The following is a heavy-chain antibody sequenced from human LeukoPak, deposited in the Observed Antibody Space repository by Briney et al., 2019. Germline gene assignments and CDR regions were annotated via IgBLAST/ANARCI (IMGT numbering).Heavy chain of an antibody. Sequence: ASVKVSCKASGYTFTSYGISWVRQAPGQGLEWMGWISAYNGNTNYAQKLQGRVTMTTDTSTSTAYMELRSLRSDDTAVYYCARDSSGSSWYDLVWFDPWGQGTLVTVSS. CDR3: ARDSSGSSWYDLVWFDP. CDR1: GYTFTSYG. D-gene: IGHD6-13*01. J-gene: IGHJ5*02. V-gene: IGHV1-18*01. CDR2: ISAYNGNT.